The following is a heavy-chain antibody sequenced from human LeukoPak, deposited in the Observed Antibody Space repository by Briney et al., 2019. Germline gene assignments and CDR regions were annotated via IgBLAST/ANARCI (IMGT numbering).Heavy chain of an antibody. CDR2: IKQDGSEK. CDR3: ARDQDGYDSSGYYP. Sequence: GGSLRLSCAASGFTFSSYWMSWVRQAPGKGLEWVANIKQDGSEKYYVDSVKGRFTISRDNAKNSLYLQMNSLRAEDTAVYYCARDQDGYDSSGYYPWGQGTLVTVSS. V-gene: IGHV3-7*01. D-gene: IGHD3-22*01. J-gene: IGHJ5*02. CDR1: GFTFSSYW.